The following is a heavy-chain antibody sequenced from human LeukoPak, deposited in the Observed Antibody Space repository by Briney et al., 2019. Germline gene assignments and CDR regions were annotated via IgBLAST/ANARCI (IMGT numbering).Heavy chain of an antibody. Sequence: TGGSLRLSCAASGFTFSSYWMHWVRQAPGKGLVWVSRINSDGSSTSYADSVKGRFTISRDNAKNTLYLQMNSLRAEDTAVYYCAKGASYYSSGITDYWGQGTLVTVSS. CDR2: INSDGSST. J-gene: IGHJ4*02. CDR3: AKGASYYSSGITDY. D-gene: IGHD6-19*01. CDR1: GFTFSSYW. V-gene: IGHV3-74*01.